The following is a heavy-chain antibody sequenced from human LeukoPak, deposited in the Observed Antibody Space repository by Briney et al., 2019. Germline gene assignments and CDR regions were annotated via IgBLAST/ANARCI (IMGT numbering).Heavy chain of an antibody. CDR3: ARAHMITFGGVIVPPYYFDY. V-gene: IGHV1-2*04. CDR1: GYTFTGYY. D-gene: IGHD3-16*02. CDR2: INPNSGGT. J-gene: IGHJ4*02. Sequence: ASVKVSCKASGYTFTGYYMHWVRQAPGQGLEWMGWINPNSGGTNYAQKFQGWVTMTRDTSISTAYMELSRLRSDDTAVYYCARAHMITFGGVIVPPYYFDYWGQGTLVTVSS.